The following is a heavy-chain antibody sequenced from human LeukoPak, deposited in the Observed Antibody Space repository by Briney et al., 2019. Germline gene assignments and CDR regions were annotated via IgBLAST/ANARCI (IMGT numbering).Heavy chain of an antibody. D-gene: IGHD1-1*01. Sequence: GASVKVSCKASGGTFSSYAISWVRQAPGQGLEWLGGIMPIFGTANYAQKFQGRVTITADESTSTAYMELSSLRSEDTAVYYCAIGDWKDAFGIWGQGTMVTVSS. V-gene: IGHV1-69*13. CDR1: GGTFSSYA. J-gene: IGHJ3*02. CDR2: IMPIFGTA. CDR3: AIGDWKDAFGI.